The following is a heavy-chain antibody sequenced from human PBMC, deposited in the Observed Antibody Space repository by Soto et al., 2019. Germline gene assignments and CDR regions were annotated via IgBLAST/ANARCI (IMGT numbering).Heavy chain of an antibody. CDR2: IIPIFGTA. D-gene: IGHD2-2*02. V-gene: IGHV1-69*13. Sequence: SVNVTFKASGGTFSSYAISWVRQAPGQGLEWMGGIIPIFGTANYAQKFQGRVTITADESTSTAYMELSSLRSEDTAVYYCARXSDASIYGRYYGMDVWGQGTTVTVSS. J-gene: IGHJ6*02. CDR1: GGTFSSYA. CDR3: ARXSDASIYGRYYGMDV.